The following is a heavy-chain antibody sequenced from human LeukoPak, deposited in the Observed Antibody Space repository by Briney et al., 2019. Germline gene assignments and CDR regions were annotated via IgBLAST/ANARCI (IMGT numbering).Heavy chain of an antibody. J-gene: IGHJ6*02. CDR3: ARALVARSFYYYYGMDV. Sequence: SETLSLTCTVSGGSISSGDYYWSWIRQPPGKRLEWIGYIYYGGSTYYNPSLKSRVTISVDTSKNQFSLKLSSVTAADTAVYYCARALVARSFYYYYGMDVWGQGTTVTVSS. CDR1: GGSISSGDYY. CDR2: IYYGGST. V-gene: IGHV4-30-4*01. D-gene: IGHD6-6*01.